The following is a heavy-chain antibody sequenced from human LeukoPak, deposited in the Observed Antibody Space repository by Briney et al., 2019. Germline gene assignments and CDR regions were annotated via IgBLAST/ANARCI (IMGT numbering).Heavy chain of an antibody. V-gene: IGHV4-39*07. CDR2: IYYRGST. CDR3: ARQRCSGGSCYRVDQLYYMDV. CDR1: GGSISSDSYF. D-gene: IGHD2-15*01. J-gene: IGHJ6*03. Sequence: SETLSLTCTVSGGSISSDSYFWGWIRQPPGKGLEWIGSIYYRGSTYYNPSLKSRLTISVDTSKNQFSLKLNSVTAADTAVYFCARQRCSGGSCYRVDQLYYMDVWGKGTTVTVSS.